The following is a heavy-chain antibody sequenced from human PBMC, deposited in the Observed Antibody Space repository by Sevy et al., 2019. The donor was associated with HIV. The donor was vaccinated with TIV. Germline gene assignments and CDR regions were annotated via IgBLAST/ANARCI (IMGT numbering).Heavy chain of an antibody. CDR1: GYTLTELS. J-gene: IGHJ1*01. Sequence: ASVKVSCKVSGYTLTELSMHWVRQAPGKGLEWMGGFDPEDGETIYAQKFQGRVTMTEDTSTDTAYMELSSLRSEDTAVYYCATGATGTTAEYFQHWGQSTLVTVSS. CDR2: FDPEDGET. D-gene: IGHD1-1*01. CDR3: ATGATGTTAEYFQH. V-gene: IGHV1-24*01.